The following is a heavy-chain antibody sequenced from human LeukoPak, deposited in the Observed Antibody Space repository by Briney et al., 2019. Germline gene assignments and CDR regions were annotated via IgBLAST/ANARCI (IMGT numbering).Heavy chain of an antibody. Sequence: ASVKVSCKASGGTFSSYAISWVRQAPGQGLEWMGGIIPIFGTANYAQKFQGRVTITADKSTSTAYMEPSSLRSEDTAVYYCAREWGAYYDILTGYYNDNYYYYYYMDVWGKGTTVTVSS. V-gene: IGHV1-69*06. J-gene: IGHJ6*03. CDR3: AREWGAYYDILTGYYNDNYYYYYYMDV. CDR1: GGTFSSYA. CDR2: IIPIFGTA. D-gene: IGHD3-9*01.